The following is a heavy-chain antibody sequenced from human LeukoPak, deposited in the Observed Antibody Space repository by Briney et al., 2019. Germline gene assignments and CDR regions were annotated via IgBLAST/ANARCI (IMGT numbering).Heavy chain of an antibody. V-gene: IGHV3-11*03. CDR2: ISSSTYT. CDR3: ARISGSYVFDY. Sequence: GGSLRLSCAASGFTFSDYYMSWIRQAPGKGLEWVSYISSSTYTNYEDSVKGRFTISRDNAKNSMYLQMNSLRAEDTAVYYCARISGSYVFDYWGQGTLVTVSS. J-gene: IGHJ4*02. D-gene: IGHD1-26*01. CDR1: GFTFSDYY.